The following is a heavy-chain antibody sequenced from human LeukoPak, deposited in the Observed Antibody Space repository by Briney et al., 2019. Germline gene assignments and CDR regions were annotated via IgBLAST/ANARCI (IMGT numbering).Heavy chain of an antibody. CDR3: ARDATTSSITARLPLNY. CDR2: ITQDGSEK. Sequence: PGGSLRLSCAASGFTFSSYWMSWVRQAPGKGLEWVANITQDGSEKYYVDSVKGRFTISRDNAKNSLYLQMNGLRAEDTAVYYCARDATTSSITARLPLNYWGQGALVTVSS. V-gene: IGHV3-7*01. CDR1: GFTFSSYW. D-gene: IGHD6-6*01. J-gene: IGHJ4*02.